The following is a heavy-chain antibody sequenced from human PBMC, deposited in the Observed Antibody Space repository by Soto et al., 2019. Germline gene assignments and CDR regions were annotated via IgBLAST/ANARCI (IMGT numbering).Heavy chain of an antibody. D-gene: IGHD1-26*01. CDR3: VRELSGSYRYYYGMDV. J-gene: IGHJ6*02. V-gene: IGHV3-72*01. CDR2: SRNRANSYTT. CDR1: GFIFSDHY. Sequence: GGSLRLSCAASGFIFSDHYMDWVRQAAGKGLEWVGRSRNRANSYTTDYAASVKGRFTISRDDSENSLYLQMNSLKTEDTAVYYCVRELSGSYRYYYGMDVWGQGTTVTVSS.